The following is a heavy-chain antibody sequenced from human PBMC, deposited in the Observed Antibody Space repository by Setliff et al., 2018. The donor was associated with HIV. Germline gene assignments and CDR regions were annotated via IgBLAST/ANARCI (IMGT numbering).Heavy chain of an antibody. D-gene: IGHD3-22*01. CDR2: INLIGRT. CDR3: ARLGDNSDWRSNYFFYYMDV. J-gene: IGHJ6*03. Sequence: PSETLSLTCAVYGGSFSGYYWNWIRQPPGKGLEWVGEINLIGRTNYNPSLKSRVTISLDTSKNQFSLKLISMTAADSAVYYCARLGDNSDWRSNYFFYYMDVWGKVTTVTVSS. CDR1: GGSFSGYY. V-gene: IGHV4-34*01.